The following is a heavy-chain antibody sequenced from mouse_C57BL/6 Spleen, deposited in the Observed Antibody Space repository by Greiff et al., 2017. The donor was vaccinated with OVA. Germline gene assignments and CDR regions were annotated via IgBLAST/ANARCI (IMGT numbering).Heavy chain of an antibody. J-gene: IGHJ4*01. V-gene: IGHV1-12*01. Sequence: QVQLQQSGAELVRPGASVKMSCKASGYTFTSYYMHWVKQTPRQGLEWIGAIYPGNGDTSYNQKFKGKATLTVDKSSSAAYMQLSSLTSEDSAVYVCARDIYSNLYDAMDYWGQGTSVTVSS. CDR1: GYTFTSYY. CDR3: ARDIYSNLYDAMDY. CDR2: IYPGNGDT. D-gene: IGHD2-5*01.